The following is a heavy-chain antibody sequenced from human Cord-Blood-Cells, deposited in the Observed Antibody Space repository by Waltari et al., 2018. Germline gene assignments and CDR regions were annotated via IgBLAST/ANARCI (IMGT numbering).Heavy chain of an antibody. CDR1: GGSIGSSSYY. Sequence: QLQLQESGPGLVKPSETLSLTCTVSGGSIGSSSYYWGWIRQPPGKGLEWIGSIYYSGSTYYNPSLKSRVTISVDTSKNQFSLKLSSVTAADTAVYYCARRSIAAAGTDYWGQGTLVTVSS. D-gene: IGHD6-13*01. V-gene: IGHV4-39*01. CDR3: ARRSIAAAGTDY. CDR2: IYYSGST. J-gene: IGHJ4*02.